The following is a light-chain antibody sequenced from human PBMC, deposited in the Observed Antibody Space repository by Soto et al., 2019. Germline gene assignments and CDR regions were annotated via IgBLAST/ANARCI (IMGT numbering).Light chain of an antibody. J-gene: IGKJ1*01. CDR3: EQFASSPRS. CDR1: QSVATSQ. Sequence: EIVLTQSPGTLSLSPGERATLFCRASQSVATSQLAWYQQKPGQAPRLLIGASSRATGVPDRFIASGSGTDFTLTISRLEPEDCAVYYCEQFASSPRSFGRGTTVEIK. V-gene: IGKV3-20*01. CDR2: GAS.